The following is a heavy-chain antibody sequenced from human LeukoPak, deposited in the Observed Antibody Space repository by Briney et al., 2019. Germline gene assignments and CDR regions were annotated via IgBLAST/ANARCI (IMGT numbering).Heavy chain of an antibody. CDR3: ARDNSCISSSCGNSYMDV. D-gene: IGHD2-2*01. CDR1: GYTFIGYY. V-gene: IGHV1-2*02. Sequence: GASEKVSCKASGYTFIGYYIHWVRQAPRQGLEGMGRSNPNSGGTDFAQRFQGRVTMTRDTSISTVYMELSRLRSDDTAVYYCARDNSCISSSCGNSYMDVWGKGTTVTVSS. J-gene: IGHJ6*03. CDR2: SNPNSGGT.